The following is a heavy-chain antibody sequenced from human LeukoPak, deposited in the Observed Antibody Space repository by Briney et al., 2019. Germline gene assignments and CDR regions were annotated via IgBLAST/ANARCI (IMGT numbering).Heavy chain of an antibody. D-gene: IGHD3-9*01. J-gene: IGHJ4*02. CDR3: ARQYYDILTGYRSASDY. CDR1: GGSFSGYY. V-gene: IGHV4-34*01. CDR2: INHSGST. Sequence: SETLPLTCAVYGGSFSGYYWSWIRQPPGRGLEWIGEINHSGSTNYNPSLKSRVTISVDTSKNQFSLKLRSVTAADTAVYYCARQYYDILTGYRSASDYWGQGTLVTVSS.